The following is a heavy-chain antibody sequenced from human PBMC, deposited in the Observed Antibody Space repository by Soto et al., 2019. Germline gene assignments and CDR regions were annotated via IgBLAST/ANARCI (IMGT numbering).Heavy chain of an antibody. J-gene: IGHJ4*02. CDR2: VNPILSMS. D-gene: IGHD3-10*01. V-gene: IGHV1-69*02. Sequence: QVQLVQSGAEVKRPGSSVKVSCKASGDTFNFYSINWVRQAPGVGLEWVGRVNPILSMSNYAQRCQGRVTVTADKCTSTAYRDLRSLRSEDTAIYYCAGSYGSGYRAFDYWGQGALVTVSS. CDR3: AGSYGSGYRAFDY. CDR1: GDTFNFYS.